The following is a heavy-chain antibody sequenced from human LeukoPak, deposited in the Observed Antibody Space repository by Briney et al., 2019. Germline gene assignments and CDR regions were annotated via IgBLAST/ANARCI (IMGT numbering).Heavy chain of an antibody. V-gene: IGHV3-53*01. Sequence: GGSLRLSCAASGFTFSRYSMNWVRQPPGKGLEWVSVIYSDGSTFYAASVKGRFIISRDNSKNTLYLQMNSLRVDDTAVYFCARDHRIGGSWGQGTLVTVSS. CDR1: GFTFSRYS. CDR2: IYSDGST. CDR3: ARDHRIGGS. D-gene: IGHD3-16*01. J-gene: IGHJ4*02.